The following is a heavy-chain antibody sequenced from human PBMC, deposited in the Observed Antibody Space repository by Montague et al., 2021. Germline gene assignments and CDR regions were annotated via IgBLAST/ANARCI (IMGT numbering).Heavy chain of an antibody. CDR1: GGSISSDNYY. Sequence: SETLSLTCTVSGGSISSDNYYWAWIRQPPGKGLEWIGSIHYTGSAHHNPSLNSRVTISVDTSKNQFSLKLSSVTAADTAVYYCARHRVTQDHWFDPWGQGTLVTVSS. CDR3: ARHRVTQDHWFDP. D-gene: IGHD2-15*01. V-gene: IGHV4-39*01. CDR2: IHYTGSA. J-gene: IGHJ5*02.